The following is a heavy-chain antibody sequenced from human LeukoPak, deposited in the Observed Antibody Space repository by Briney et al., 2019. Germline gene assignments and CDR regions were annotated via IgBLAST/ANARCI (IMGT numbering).Heavy chain of an antibody. CDR2: INHSGST. J-gene: IGHJ4*02. Sequence: SETLSLTCAVYGGSFSGYYWSWIRQPPGKRLEWIGEINHSGSTNYNPSLKSRVTISVDTSKNQFSLTMSPVNAADTAGYYCARTTNGRFGLDYWGQGTLVTVSS. CDR3: ARTTNGRFGLDY. CDR1: GGSFSGYY. V-gene: IGHV4-34*01. D-gene: IGHD3-3*01.